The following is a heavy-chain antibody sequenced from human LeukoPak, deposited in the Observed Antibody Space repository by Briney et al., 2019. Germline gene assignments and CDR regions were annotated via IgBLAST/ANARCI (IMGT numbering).Heavy chain of an antibody. D-gene: IGHD6-6*01. CDR1: GGSISTYY. J-gene: IGHJ1*01. CDR2: IYHSGST. CDR3: ARGGAARLHFQN. Sequence: SETLSPTCTVSGGSISTYYWNWIRQPPGKGLEWIGYIYHSGSTNYNPSLQSRVTISVDTSKNQFSLNLNSVTAADTAVYYCARGGAARLHFQNWGQGTLVTVSS. V-gene: IGHV4-59*01.